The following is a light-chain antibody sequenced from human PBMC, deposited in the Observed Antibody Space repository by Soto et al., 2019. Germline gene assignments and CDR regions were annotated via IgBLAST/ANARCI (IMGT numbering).Light chain of an antibody. CDR3: QHYNNWPRT. CDR1: QTVSSN. CDR2: GTS. V-gene: IGKV3-15*01. J-gene: IGKJ1*01. Sequence: EIVMTQSPATLSVSPGERATLSCSASQTVSSNLAWYQQKPGQAPRLLLYGTSTRAPGIPARFSGSGSGTEFTLTISSLQSQDFAVYYCQHYNNWPRTFGQGTKVEIK.